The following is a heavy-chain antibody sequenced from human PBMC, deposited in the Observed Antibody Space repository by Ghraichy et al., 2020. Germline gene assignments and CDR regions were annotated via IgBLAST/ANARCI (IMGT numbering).Heavy chain of an antibody. CDR2: ISSSSSYI. Sequence: GGSLRLSCAASGFTFSSYSMNWVRQAPGKGLEWVSSISSSSSYIYYADSVKGRFTISRDNAKNSLYLQMNSLRAEDTAVYYCARGFSHCSGGSCYVRYFDYWGQGTRVTVSS. CDR3: ARGFSHCSGGSCYVRYFDY. D-gene: IGHD2-15*01. V-gene: IGHV3-21*01. J-gene: IGHJ4*02. CDR1: GFTFSSYS.